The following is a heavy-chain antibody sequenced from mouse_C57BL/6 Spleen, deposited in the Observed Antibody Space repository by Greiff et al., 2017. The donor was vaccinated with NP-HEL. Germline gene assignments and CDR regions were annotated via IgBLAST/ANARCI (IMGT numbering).Heavy chain of an antibody. Sequence: VQGVESGAELVRPGASVKLSCKASGYTFTDYYINWVKQRPGQGLEWIARIYPGSGNTYYNEKFKGKATLTAEKSSSTAYMQLSSLTSEDSAVYFCARGDYGSRTYAMDYWGQGTSVTVSS. D-gene: IGHD1-1*01. CDR2: IYPGSGNT. CDR1: GYTFTDYY. CDR3: ARGDYGSRTYAMDY. J-gene: IGHJ4*01. V-gene: IGHV1-76*01.